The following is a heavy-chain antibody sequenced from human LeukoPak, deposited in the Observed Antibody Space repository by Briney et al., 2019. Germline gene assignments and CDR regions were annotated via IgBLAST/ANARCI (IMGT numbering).Heavy chain of an antibody. Sequence: GASVKVSCKTSGYTFTNYGISWVRQAPGQGLEWMGWISGYNGNTNYAQNLQGRVTMTRNTSISTAYMELSSLRSEDTAVYYCARALPFYDILTGYYAGYYYYMDVWGKGTTVTVSS. CDR3: ARALPFYDILTGYYAGYYYYMDV. CDR2: ISGYNGNT. V-gene: IGHV1-18*01. CDR1: GYTFTNYG. D-gene: IGHD3-9*01. J-gene: IGHJ6*03.